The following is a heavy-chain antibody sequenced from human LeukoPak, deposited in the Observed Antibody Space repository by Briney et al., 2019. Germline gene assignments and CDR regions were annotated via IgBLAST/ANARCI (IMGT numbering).Heavy chain of an antibody. CDR3: ATVSYYYDSSGYQGYFQP. D-gene: IGHD3-22*01. CDR2: FDPEDGET. J-gene: IGHJ1*01. Sequence: ASVKVSCKVSGYTLTELSIHWVRQAPGKGIEWMGGFDPEDGETIYAQRFQGRVTMTEDTSTDTAYMELSSLRSEDAAVYYCATVSYYYDSSGYQGYFQPWGQGTLVTVSS. V-gene: IGHV1-24*01. CDR1: GYTLTELS.